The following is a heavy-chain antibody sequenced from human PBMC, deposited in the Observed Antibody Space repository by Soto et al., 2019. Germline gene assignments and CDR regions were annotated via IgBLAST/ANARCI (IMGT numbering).Heavy chain of an antibody. J-gene: IGHJ4*02. Sequence: QVQLVQSGAEVKKPGSSVKVSCKASGGTFSSDTISWVRQAPGQGLEWMGRIIPIRGITNYAQKFHGRITITTDRSTSTAYMELSSLRSEATAIYYCWCFYGSGRSYHLDDWGQGTLVTVS. V-gene: IGHV1-69*02. CDR1: GGTFSSDT. D-gene: IGHD3-10*01. CDR3: WCFYGSGRSYHLDD. CDR2: IIPIRGIT.